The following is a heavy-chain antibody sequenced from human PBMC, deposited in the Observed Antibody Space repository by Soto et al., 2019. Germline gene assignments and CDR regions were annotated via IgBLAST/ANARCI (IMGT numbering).Heavy chain of an antibody. J-gene: IGHJ4*02. CDR3: ARDKITGLFDY. D-gene: IGHD2-8*02. CDR2: INHSGST. V-gene: IGHV4-34*01. Sequence: QVQLQQWGAGLLKPSETLSLTCAVYGGSFSGYDWTWIRQPPGTGLEWIGEINHSGSTNYNPSLHSRVTISVDASRKQFSLKLTSVTAADTAVYYCARDKITGLFDYWGQGTLVTVSS. CDR1: GGSFSGYD.